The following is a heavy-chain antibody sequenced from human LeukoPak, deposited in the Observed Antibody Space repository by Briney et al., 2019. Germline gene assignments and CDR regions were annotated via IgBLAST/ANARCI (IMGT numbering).Heavy chain of an antibody. J-gene: IGHJ4*02. D-gene: IGHD3-10*01. CDR3: AKDNYYYGSGSFFVDY. CDR1: GFTFSSYG. V-gene: IGHV3-30*02. CDR2: IRYDGSNK. Sequence: GGSLRLSCAASGFTFSSYGMHWARQAPGKGLEWVAFIRYDGSNKYYADSVKGRFTISRDNSKSTLYLQMNSLRAEDTAVYYCAKDNYYYGSGSFFVDYWGQGTLVTVSS.